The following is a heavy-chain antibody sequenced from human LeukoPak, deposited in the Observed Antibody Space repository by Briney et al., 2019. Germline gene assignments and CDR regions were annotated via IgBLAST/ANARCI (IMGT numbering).Heavy chain of an antibody. Sequence: SETLSLTCAVYGGPFSGYYWSWIRQPPGKGLEWIGEINHSGSTNYNPSLKSRVTISVDTSKNQFSLKLSSVTAADTAVYYCASFQGDSSGQIDYWGQGTLVTVSS. J-gene: IGHJ4*02. CDR2: INHSGST. CDR3: ASFQGDSSGQIDY. CDR1: GGPFSGYY. D-gene: IGHD3-22*01. V-gene: IGHV4-34*01.